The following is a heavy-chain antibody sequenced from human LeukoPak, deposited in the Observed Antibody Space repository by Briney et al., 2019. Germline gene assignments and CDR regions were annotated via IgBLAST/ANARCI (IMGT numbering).Heavy chain of an antibody. Sequence: SETLSLTCTVSGASLTYWTWIRQPPGKGPEWIGVIYNHGRTEYNPSLKSRVTISFYTSANEVSLKLRSVTAADTAVYYCARGLAGAHSGAIYSDLWGRGTVVTVSS. V-gene: IGHV4-59*01. CDR2: IYNHGRT. J-gene: IGHJ2*01. CDR3: ARGLAGAHSGAIYSDL. D-gene: IGHD1-26*01. CDR1: GASLTY.